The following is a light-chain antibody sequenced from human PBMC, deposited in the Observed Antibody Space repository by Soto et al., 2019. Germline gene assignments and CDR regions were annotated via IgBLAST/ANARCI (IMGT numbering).Light chain of an antibody. V-gene: IGLV1-44*01. Sequence: QSVLTQPPSASGTPGQRVTISCSGSSSNIGSNTVNWYQQLPGTAPKLLIYSNNQRPSGVPDRFSGSKSGTSASLAISGLLSVDEADYYCAAWDDSLNGLVFGTGTKVTVL. CDR2: SNN. CDR1: SSNIGSNT. J-gene: IGLJ1*01. CDR3: AAWDDSLNGLV.